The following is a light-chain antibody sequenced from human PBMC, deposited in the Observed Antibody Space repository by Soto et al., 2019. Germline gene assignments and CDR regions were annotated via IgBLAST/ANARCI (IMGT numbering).Light chain of an antibody. J-gene: IGLJ2*01. CDR1: SSDVGGYNY. CDR2: DVS. Sequence: QSALTQPASVSGSPGQSITISCTGTSSDVGGYNYVSWYQQHPGKAPKLMIYDVSNRPSGVSNRFSGSKSGNTAALTISGLQAEDGGDYYRSLFTRSRSDVGFGGGTQLTVL. V-gene: IGLV2-14*01. CDR3: SLFTRSRSDVG.